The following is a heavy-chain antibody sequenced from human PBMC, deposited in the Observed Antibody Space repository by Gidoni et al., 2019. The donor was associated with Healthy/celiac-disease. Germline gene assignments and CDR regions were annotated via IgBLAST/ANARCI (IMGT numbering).Heavy chain of an antibody. V-gene: IGHV5-51*03. CDR1: GYSFTSYW. D-gene: IGHD3-10*01. CDR2: IYPGDSDT. Sequence: VQLVQSGAEVKKPGESLKISCKGSGYSFTSYWIGWVRQMTGKGLEWMGNIYPGDSDTRYSPSFQGQVTISADKSISTAYLQWSSLKASDTAMYYCARTYYYGSGSYYNSDEFDYWGQGTLVTVSS. J-gene: IGHJ4*02. CDR3: ARTYYYGSGSYYNSDEFDY.